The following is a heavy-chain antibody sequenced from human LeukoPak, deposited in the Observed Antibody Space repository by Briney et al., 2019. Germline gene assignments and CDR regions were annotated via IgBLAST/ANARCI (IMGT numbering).Heavy chain of an antibody. Sequence: SETLSLTCTVSGGSISSGSYYWSWIRQPAGKGLEWIGRIYTSGSTNYNPSLKSRVTISVDTSKNQFSLKLSSVTAADTAVYYCARHYDFWSGYSGWFDPWGQGTLVTVSS. J-gene: IGHJ5*02. D-gene: IGHD3-3*01. CDR2: IYTSGST. CDR1: GGSISSGSYY. CDR3: ARHYDFWSGYSGWFDP. V-gene: IGHV4-61*02.